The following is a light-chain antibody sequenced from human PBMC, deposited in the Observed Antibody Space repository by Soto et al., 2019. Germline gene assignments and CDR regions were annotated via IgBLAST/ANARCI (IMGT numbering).Light chain of an antibody. CDR2: GAS. CDR1: QSVSSSS. CDR3: QEYGSSLIS. Sequence: VVTKNAGTRSLSREEKATLSCMASQSVSSSSLAWYQQKPGKATRLLIYGASSRATGIPDRFSGSGSGTAFNLTMNRLEPEDFAVYYCQEYGSSLISFGHGTRLEIK. J-gene: IGKJ5*01. V-gene: IGKV3-20*01.